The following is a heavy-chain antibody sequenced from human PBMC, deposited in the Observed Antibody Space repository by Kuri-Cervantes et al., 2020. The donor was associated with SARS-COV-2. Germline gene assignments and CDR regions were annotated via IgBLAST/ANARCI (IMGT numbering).Heavy chain of an antibody. Sequence: SLKISCPAPGFTFGDYAMSWVRQAPGKGLEWVGFIRSKAYGGTTEYAASVKGRFTISRDDSKSISYLQMNSLKTEDTAVYYCARYDFWSGYYGYMDVWGKGTTVTVSS. CDR1: GFTFGDYA. CDR2: IRSKAYGGTT. CDR3: ARYDFWSGYYGYMDV. J-gene: IGHJ6*03. D-gene: IGHD3-3*01. V-gene: IGHV3-49*04.